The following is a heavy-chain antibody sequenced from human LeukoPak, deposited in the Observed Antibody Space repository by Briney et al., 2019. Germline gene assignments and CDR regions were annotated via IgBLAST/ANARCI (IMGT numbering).Heavy chain of an antibody. CDR1: X. CDR2: ISGSGGST. CDR3: AKYSGLDY. V-gene: IGHV3-23*01. Sequence: XMSWVRXAPGKGLEWVSAISGSGGSTYYADSVKGRFTISRDNSKNTLYLQMNSLRAEDTAVYYCAKYSGLDYWGQGTLVTVSS. J-gene: IGHJ4*02. D-gene: IGHD2-15*01.